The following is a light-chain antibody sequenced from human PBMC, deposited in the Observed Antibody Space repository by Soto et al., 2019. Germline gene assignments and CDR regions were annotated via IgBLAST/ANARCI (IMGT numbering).Light chain of an antibody. CDR3: QQSYNSPPT. Sequence: DIQITQSPSSLSASVGDRVTITCRSSENIRSYLNWYLHKPGKAPKLLIYAASTLQSGVPSRFSGSGSGTHFTLTISNLQPEDCATYFCQQSYNSPPTLGQGTKVDIK. CDR1: ENIRSY. V-gene: IGKV1-39*01. J-gene: IGKJ1*01. CDR2: AAS.